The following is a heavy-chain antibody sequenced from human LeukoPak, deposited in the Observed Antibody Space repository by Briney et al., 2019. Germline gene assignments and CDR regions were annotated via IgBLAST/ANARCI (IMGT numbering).Heavy chain of an antibody. D-gene: IGHD2-15*01. Sequence: GGSLRLSCAASGFTFDDYAMHWVRQAPGKGLEWVSGISWNSGSIGYVDSVKGRFTISRDNAKNSLYLQMNSLRAEDTAVYYCARDLNWFQGWSKKPFDYWGQGTLVTVSS. J-gene: IGHJ4*02. CDR2: ISWNSGSI. CDR1: GFTFDDYA. CDR3: ARDLNWFQGWSKKPFDY. V-gene: IGHV3-9*01.